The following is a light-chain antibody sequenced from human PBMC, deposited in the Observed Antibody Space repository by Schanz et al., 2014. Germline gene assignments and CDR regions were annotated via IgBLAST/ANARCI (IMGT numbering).Light chain of an antibody. Sequence: QSALTQPPSASGSPGQSVTISCTGTSSDVGGYNFVSWYQQHPGKVPKLMIYDLNKRPSGVPDRFSGSKSGNTASLTVSGLQAEDEGDYYCQSYDSSVSAWVFGGGTKLTVL. CDR2: DLN. CDR3: QSYDSSVSAWV. V-gene: IGLV2-8*01. J-gene: IGLJ3*02. CDR1: SSDVGGYNF.